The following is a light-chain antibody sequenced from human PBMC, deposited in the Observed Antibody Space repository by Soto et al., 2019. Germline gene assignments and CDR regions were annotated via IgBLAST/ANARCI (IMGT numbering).Light chain of an antibody. V-gene: IGKV3-20*01. Sequence: NVLSQSPGTLSLSPGERATLSCRASQSVSSYLAWYQQRPGQAPRLLIYDASNRATGIPDRFSGSGSGTDFTLTISRLEPEDFAVYYCQQYGSSLTFGGGTKVDIK. CDR1: QSVSSY. CDR3: QQYGSSLT. CDR2: DAS. J-gene: IGKJ4*01.